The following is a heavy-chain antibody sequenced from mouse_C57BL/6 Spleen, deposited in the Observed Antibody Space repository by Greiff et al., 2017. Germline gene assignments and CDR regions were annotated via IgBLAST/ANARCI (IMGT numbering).Heavy chain of an antibody. J-gene: IGHJ1*03. CDR1: GYTFTSYG. D-gene: IGHD1-1*01. CDR2: IYPRSGNT. V-gene: IGHV1-81*01. Sequence: VQLQQSGAELARPGASVTLSCKASGYTFTSYGISWVKQRTGQGLEWIGEIYPRSGNTYYNEKFKGKATLTADKSSSTAYMELRSLTSEDSAVYFCAREGSSGWYFDVGGTGTTVTVSS. CDR3: AREGSSGWYFDV.